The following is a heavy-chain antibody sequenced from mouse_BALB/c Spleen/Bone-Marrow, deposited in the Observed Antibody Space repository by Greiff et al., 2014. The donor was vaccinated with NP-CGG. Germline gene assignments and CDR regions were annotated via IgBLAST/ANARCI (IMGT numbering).Heavy chain of an antibody. CDR2: IDPENGNT. V-gene: IGHV14-1*02. J-gene: IGHJ2*01. D-gene: IGHD1-1*01. CDR1: GFNVKDYY. CDR3: ARGTTVLFDY. Sequence: EVKLMESGAELVRPGALVKLSCKASGFNVKDYYMHWVKQRPEQGLEWIGWIDPENGNTIYDPKFQGKASITAGTSSNTAYLQLSSLTSEDTAVYYCARGTTVLFDYWGQGTTLTVSS.